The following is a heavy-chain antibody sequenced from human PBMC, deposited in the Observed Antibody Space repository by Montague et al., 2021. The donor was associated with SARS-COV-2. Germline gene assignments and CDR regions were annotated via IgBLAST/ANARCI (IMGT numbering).Heavy chain of an antibody. Sequence: SLRLSCAASGFTFNTYGMSWVRQAPGQGLEWVSCISGSGGTYYAGSVKGRFAIPRDTSNNTLYLQMNSLRAEDTAIYYCAKQRGTITTTFDYWGQGSLVTVSS. CDR3: AKQRGTITTTFDY. V-gene: IGHV3-23*01. D-gene: IGHD1-1*01. CDR2: ISGSGGT. CDR1: GFTFNTYG. J-gene: IGHJ4*02.